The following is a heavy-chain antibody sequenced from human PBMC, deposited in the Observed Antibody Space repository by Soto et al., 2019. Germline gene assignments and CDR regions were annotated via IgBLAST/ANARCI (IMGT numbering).Heavy chain of an antibody. V-gene: IGHV1-18*01. Sequence: ASVKVSCKASGYTFTNYGISRVRQAPGQGLEWMGWVDGNNGHTSYSQNFQGRVTLTRDTSASTAYMELNSLTSEDTAVYYCARDPNAYFIWWGQGTPVTVS. CDR1: GYTFTNYG. D-gene: IGHD3-16*01. CDR3: ARDPNAYFIW. CDR2: VDGNNGHT. J-gene: IGHJ4*02.